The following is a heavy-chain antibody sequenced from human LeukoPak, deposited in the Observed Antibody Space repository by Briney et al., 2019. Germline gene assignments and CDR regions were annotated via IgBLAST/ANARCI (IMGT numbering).Heavy chain of an antibody. CDR2: IKQDGSEK. V-gene: IGHV3-7*01. CDR1: GFTFSSYW. D-gene: IGHD3-3*01. J-gene: IGHJ3*02. CDR3: ARDSADFWSGYYTAAFDI. Sequence: PGGSLRLSCAASGFTFSSYWMSWVRQAPGKGLECVANIKQDGSEKYYVDSVKGRFTISRDNAKNSLYLQMNSLRAEDTAVYYCARDSADFWSGYYTAAFDIWGQGTMVTVSS.